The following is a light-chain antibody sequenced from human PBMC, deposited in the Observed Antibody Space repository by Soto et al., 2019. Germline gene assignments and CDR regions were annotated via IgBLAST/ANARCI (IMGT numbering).Light chain of an antibody. CDR1: RSVSSY. V-gene: IGKV3-11*01. CDR2: DAS. Sequence: EIVLTQSPATLSLSPGERATLSCRASRSVSSYLSWYQQKPGQAPRLLIYDASNRATGIPARFSGSGSGTDFTLTISSLEPEDFAVYYCQQRSNWPPTFGQGTKVDI. CDR3: QQRSNWPPT. J-gene: IGKJ1*01.